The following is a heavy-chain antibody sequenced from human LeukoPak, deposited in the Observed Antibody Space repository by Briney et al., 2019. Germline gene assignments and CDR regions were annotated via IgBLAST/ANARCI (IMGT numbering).Heavy chain of an antibody. D-gene: IGHD3-10*01. CDR1: GGSISSYY. Sequence: SETLSLTCTVSGGSISSYYWSWIRQPPGKGLEWIGYIYYSGSTNYNPSLKSRVTISVDTSKNQFSLKLSSVTAADTAVYYCARIAGSGSSYSEHWGQGTLVTVSS. J-gene: IGHJ1*01. CDR3: ARIAGSGSSYSEH. V-gene: IGHV4-59*08. CDR2: IYYSGST.